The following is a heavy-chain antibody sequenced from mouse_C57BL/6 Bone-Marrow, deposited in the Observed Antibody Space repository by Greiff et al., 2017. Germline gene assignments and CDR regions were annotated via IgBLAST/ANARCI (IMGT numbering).Heavy chain of an antibody. CDR1: GFTFSSYG. Sequence: EVHLVESGGDLVKPGGSLKLSCAASGFTFSSYGMSWVRQTPDKRLEWVATISSGGSYTYYPDSVKGRFTISRDNAKNTLYLQMSSLKSEDTAMYYCASPSVVAQYYAMDYWGQGTSVTVSS. D-gene: IGHD1-1*01. V-gene: IGHV5-6*01. J-gene: IGHJ4*01. CDR3: ASPSVVAQYYAMDY. CDR2: ISSGGSYT.